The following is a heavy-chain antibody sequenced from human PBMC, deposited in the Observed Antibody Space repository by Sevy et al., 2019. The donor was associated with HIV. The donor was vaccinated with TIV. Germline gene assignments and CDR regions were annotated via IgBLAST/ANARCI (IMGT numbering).Heavy chain of an antibody. CDR1: GFTFSSYG. Sequence: GGSLRLSCAASGFTFSSYGMHWVHQAPGKGLEWVAVISYDGSNKYYADSVKGRFTISRDNSKNTLYLQMNSLRAEDTAVYYCSKDLYYYDSSGEGGMDVWGQGTTVTVSS. CDR3: SKDLYYYDSSGEGGMDV. CDR2: ISYDGSNK. V-gene: IGHV3-30*18. J-gene: IGHJ6*02. D-gene: IGHD3-22*01.